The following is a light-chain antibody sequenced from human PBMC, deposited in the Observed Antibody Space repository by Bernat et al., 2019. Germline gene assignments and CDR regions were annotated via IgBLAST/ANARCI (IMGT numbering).Light chain of an antibody. CDR3: LQNYVYPLT. Sequence: AIQMTQSPSSLSASVGDRVTITCRASQDITNELGWYQQKPGKAPKLLISSASSLQSGVPSRFSGSGSGTDFTLTVSSLQPEDCATYYCLQNYVYPLTFGGGTKVAIK. CDR1: QDITNE. J-gene: IGKJ4*01. V-gene: IGKV1-6*02. CDR2: SAS.